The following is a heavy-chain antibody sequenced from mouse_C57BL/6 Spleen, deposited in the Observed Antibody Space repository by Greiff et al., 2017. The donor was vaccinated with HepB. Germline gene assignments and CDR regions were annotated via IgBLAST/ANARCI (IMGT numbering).Heavy chain of an antibody. V-gene: IGHV5-4*01. Sequence: EVQLVESGGGLVKPGGSLKLSCAASGFTFSSYAMSWVRQTPEKRLEWVATISDGGSYTYYPDNVKGRFTISRDNAKNNLYLQMSHLKSEDTAMYYCARDSNWGAYYFDYWGQGTTLTVSS. D-gene: IGHD2-5*01. CDR1: GFTFSSYA. CDR2: ISDGGSYT. CDR3: ARDSNWGAYYFDY. J-gene: IGHJ2*01.